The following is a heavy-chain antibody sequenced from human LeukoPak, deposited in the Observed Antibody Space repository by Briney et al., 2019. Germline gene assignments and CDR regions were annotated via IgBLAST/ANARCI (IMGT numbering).Heavy chain of an antibody. D-gene: IGHD1-26*01. Sequence: GGSLRLSCAASGFTFSSYGMNWVRQAPGKGLEWISYISSGSAAIYYADSVKGRFTISRDNSKNTLYLQMSSLRADDTAMYYCAKLIVGARSLFDFRGQGILVTVSS. J-gene: IGHJ4*02. CDR2: ISSGSAAI. CDR1: GFTFSSYG. V-gene: IGHV3-48*01. CDR3: AKLIVGARSLFDF.